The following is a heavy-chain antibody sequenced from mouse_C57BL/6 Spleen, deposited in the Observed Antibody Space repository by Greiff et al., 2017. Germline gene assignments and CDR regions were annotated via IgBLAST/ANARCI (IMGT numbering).Heavy chain of an antibody. CDR1: GFTFSDYY. CDR3: AREGRRRGDGMDY. D-gene: IGHD2-12*01. V-gene: IGHV5-16*01. CDR2: ITYDGSST. Sequence: EVQLVESEGGLVQPGSSMKLSCTASGFTFSDYYMAWVRQVPEKGLEWVANITYDGSSTYYLDYLKSRFIISRDTAKNILYLQMSSLKSEDTATDYSAREGRRRGDGMDYWGQGTSGNVSS. J-gene: IGHJ4*01.